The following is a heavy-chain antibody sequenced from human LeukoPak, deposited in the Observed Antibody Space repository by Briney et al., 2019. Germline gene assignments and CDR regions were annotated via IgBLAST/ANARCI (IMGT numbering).Heavy chain of an antibody. J-gene: IGHJ3*02. Sequence: PETLSLTCAVSGGSISDGRWWSWVRQPPGKGLEWIGEIYHSGITNYNPSLKSRVTISVDTSKNQFSLKLSSVTAADTAVYYCVTAENDAFDIWGQGTMVTVSS. V-gene: IGHV4-4*03. D-gene: IGHD1-14*01. CDR3: VTAENDAFDI. CDR2: IYHSGIT. CDR1: GGSISDGRW.